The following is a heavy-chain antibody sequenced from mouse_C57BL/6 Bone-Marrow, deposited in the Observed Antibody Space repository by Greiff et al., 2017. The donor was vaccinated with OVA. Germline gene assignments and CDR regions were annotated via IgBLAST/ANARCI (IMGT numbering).Heavy chain of an antibody. Sequence: DVMLVESGGDLVKPGGSLKLSCAASGFTFSSYGMSWVRQTPDKRLEWVATISSGGSYTYYPDSVKGRFTISRDNAKNTLYLQMSSLKSEDTAMYYCASPPYYYGSSYEAMDYWGQGTSVTVSS. V-gene: IGHV5-6*02. CDR3: ASPPYYYGSSYEAMDY. CDR2: ISSGGSYT. CDR1: GFTFSSYG. J-gene: IGHJ4*01. D-gene: IGHD1-1*01.